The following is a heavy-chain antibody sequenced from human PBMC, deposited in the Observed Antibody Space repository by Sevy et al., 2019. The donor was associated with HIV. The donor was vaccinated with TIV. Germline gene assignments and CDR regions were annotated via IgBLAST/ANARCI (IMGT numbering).Heavy chain of an antibody. CDR2: ISYDGSNK. Sequence: GGSLRLSCAASGFTFSSYAMHWVRQAPGKGLEWVAVISYDGSNKYYADSVKGRFTISRDNSKNTLYLQMNSLRAEDTAVYYCAIDYRARYCSSTSCYGWFDPWGQGTLVTVSS. CDR3: AIDYRARYCSSTSCYGWFDP. J-gene: IGHJ5*02. V-gene: IGHV3-30-3*01. D-gene: IGHD2-2*01. CDR1: GFTFSSYA.